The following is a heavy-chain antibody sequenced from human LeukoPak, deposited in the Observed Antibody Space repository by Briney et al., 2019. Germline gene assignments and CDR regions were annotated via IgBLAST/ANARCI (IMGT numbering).Heavy chain of an antibody. V-gene: IGHV1-18*01. D-gene: IGHD2-15*01. Sequence: GASAKVSCKASGYTFTRYGISWVRQAPGQGLEWMGWISTYNGNTNYLQKLQGRVTMTTDTSTSTAYMELRSLTSDDTAVYYCTRDVYSSGPFDYWGQGTLVTVSS. J-gene: IGHJ4*02. CDR2: ISTYNGNT. CDR3: TRDVYSSGPFDY. CDR1: GYTFTRYG.